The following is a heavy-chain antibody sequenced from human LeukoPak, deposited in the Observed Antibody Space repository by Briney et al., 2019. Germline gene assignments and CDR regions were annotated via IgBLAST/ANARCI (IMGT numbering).Heavy chain of an antibody. Sequence: SETLSLTCTVSGGSISSYDWSWIRQPAGKGLEWIGRISSSGSTNYNPSLKSRVTISVDTSKNQFSLKLSSVTAADTAVYFCARGPYSYDSSGAFDIWGQGTMVTVSS. CDR3: ARGPYSYDSSGAFDI. CDR1: GGSISSYD. CDR2: ISSSGST. D-gene: IGHD3-22*01. V-gene: IGHV4-4*07. J-gene: IGHJ3*02.